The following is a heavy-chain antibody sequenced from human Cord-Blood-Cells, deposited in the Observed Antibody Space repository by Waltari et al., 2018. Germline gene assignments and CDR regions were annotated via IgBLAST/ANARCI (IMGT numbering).Heavy chain of an antibody. D-gene: IGHD4-4*01. CDR2: ISYDGSNK. J-gene: IGHJ4*02. V-gene: IGHV3-30*04. Sequence: QVQLVESGGGVVQPGRSLRLSCAASGFTFSSYAMHWVRQAPGKWLEWVAVISYDGSNKYYADSVKGRFTISRDNSKNTLYLQMNSLRAEDTAVYYCARDLDSTYYFDYWGQGTLVTVSS. CDR1: GFTFSSYA. CDR3: ARDLDSTYYFDY.